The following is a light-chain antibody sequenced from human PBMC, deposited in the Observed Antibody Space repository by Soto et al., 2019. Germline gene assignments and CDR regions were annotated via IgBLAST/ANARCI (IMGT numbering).Light chain of an antibody. CDR2: AAS. V-gene: IGKV1-9*01. J-gene: IGKJ5*01. Sequence: DIQMTQSPSSLSASVGDRVTITCRASQSISTYLHWYQQKPGKAPNLLIYAASTLQSGVPSRFSGSGSGTEFTLTISGLLPEDFAAYHCQQLYTLPFTFGQGTRLEI. CDR3: QQLYTLPFT. CDR1: QSISTY.